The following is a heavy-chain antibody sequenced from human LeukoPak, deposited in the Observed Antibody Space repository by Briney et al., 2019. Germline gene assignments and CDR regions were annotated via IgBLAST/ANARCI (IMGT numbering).Heavy chain of an antibody. D-gene: IGHD2-2*01. CDR3: ARRYCSSTSCLFDY. CDR1: GFSFSSYE. J-gene: IGHJ4*02. Sequence: PGGSLRLSCAASGFSFSSYEMNWVRQAPGKGLEWVSHISSSGTTIYYADSVKGRFTISRDNAKNSLYLQMNSLRAEDTAVYYCARRYCSSTSCLFDYWAREPWSPSPQ. V-gene: IGHV3-48*03. CDR2: ISSSGTTI.